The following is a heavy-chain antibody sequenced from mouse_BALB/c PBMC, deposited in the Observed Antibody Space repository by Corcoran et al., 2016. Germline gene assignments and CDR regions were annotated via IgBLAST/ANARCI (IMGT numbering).Heavy chain of an antibody. CDR3: ARNYGYFDY. CDR2: INPYNGAT. CDR1: GYSFTGYY. D-gene: IGHD1-1*01. Sequence: EVQLQQSGPELVKPGASVKISCKASGYSFTGYYMHWVKQSHVKSLEWIGRINPYNGATSYNQNFKDKASLTVDKSSSTAYMELHSLTSEDSAVYYCARNYGYFDYWGQGTTLTVSS. V-gene: IGHV1-26*01. J-gene: IGHJ2*01.